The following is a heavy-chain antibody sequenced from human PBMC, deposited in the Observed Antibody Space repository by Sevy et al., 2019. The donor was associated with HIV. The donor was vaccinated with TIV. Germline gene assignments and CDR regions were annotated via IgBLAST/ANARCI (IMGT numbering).Heavy chain of an antibody. J-gene: IGHJ6*04. Sequence: SETLSLTCTVSGGSISSYYWSWIRQPPGKGLEWIGYIYYSGSTNYNPSLKSRVTISVDTSRNQFSLKLSSVTAADTAVYYCARDRGAWGVWGKGTTVTVSS. V-gene: IGHV4-59*01. CDR1: GGSISSYY. D-gene: IGHD3-16*01. CDR2: IYYSGST. CDR3: ARDRGAWGV.